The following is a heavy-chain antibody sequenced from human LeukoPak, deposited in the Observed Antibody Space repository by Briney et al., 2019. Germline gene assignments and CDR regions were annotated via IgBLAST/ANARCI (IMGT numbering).Heavy chain of an antibody. CDR1: GFTFSDYY. J-gene: IGHJ6*03. V-gene: IGHV3-11*01. D-gene: IGHD3-10*01. CDR2: ISSSGSTI. CDR3: ARGGYYGSGDPNYYYMDV. Sequence: PGGSLRLSCAASGFTFSDYYMSRIRQAPGRGLEWVSYISSSGSTIYYADSVKGRFTISRDNAKNSLYLQMNSLRAEDTAVYYCARGGYYGSGDPNYYYMDVWGKGTTVTVSS.